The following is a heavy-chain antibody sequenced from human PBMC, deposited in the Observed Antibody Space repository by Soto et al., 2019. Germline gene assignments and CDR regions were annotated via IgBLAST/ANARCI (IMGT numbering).Heavy chain of an antibody. D-gene: IGHD4-17*01. Sequence: GGSLRLSCAASGFTFRNYAMTWARQAPGKGLEWVSSLLRSGSSAYYADSVRGRFTISSDTSANSLYLQMDNLRAEGTAIYYCAKDAISGDGIWLMDSWGQGTVVTVSS. V-gene: IGHV3-23*01. CDR1: GFTFRNYA. CDR3: AKDAISGDGIWLMDS. J-gene: IGHJ5*02. CDR2: LLRSGSSA.